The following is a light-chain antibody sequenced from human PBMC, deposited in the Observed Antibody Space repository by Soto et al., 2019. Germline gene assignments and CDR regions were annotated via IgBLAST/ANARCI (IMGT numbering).Light chain of an antibody. CDR2: GAS. CDR1: QSVSSN. V-gene: IGKV3-15*01. J-gene: IGKJ1*01. CDR3: QQYNTYSWT. Sequence: EIVLTQSPGTLSLSPGERATLSCRASQSVSSNLAWYQQKPGQAPRLLIYGASARATGFPARFSGSGSGTEFTLTISSLQPEDFATYYCQQYNTYSWTFGQGTKV.